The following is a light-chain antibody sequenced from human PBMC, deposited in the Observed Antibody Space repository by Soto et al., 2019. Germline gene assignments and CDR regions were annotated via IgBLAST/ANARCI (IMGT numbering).Light chain of an antibody. CDR3: SSYTITSAYWV. J-gene: IGLJ3*02. CDR1: SSNIGNNY. V-gene: IGLV1-51*01. Sequence: QSVLTQSPSVSAAPGQQVTISCSGSSSNIGNNYVSWYQQLPGTAPKLLIYDVSDRPSGVSNRFSGSKSGNTASLTISGLQAEDEANYYCSSYTITSAYWVFGGGTKLTVL. CDR2: DVS.